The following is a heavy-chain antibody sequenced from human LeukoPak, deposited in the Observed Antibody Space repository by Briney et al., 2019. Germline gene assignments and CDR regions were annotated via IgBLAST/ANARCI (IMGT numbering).Heavy chain of an antibody. D-gene: IGHD3-10*01. V-gene: IGHV4-34*01. J-gene: IGHJ4*02. CDR1: GGSFSVYY. CDR2: INHSGST. CDR3: ARGGTITMVRGVIVPYFDY. Sequence: SETLSLTCALYGGSFSVYYGSWIREPPGKGLEWIGEINHSGSTNYNQYLKSRVTISVDTSKNQFSLKLSSVSAADTAVYYRARGGTITMVRGVIVPYFDYWGQGTLVTVSP.